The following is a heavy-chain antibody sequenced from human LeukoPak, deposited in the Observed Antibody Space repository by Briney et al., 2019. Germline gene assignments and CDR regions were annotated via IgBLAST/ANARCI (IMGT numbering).Heavy chain of an antibody. CDR3: ARLRPQDGFDI. Sequence: GESLKISCKGSGYSFTIYWIGWVSQMPGKGLEWMGIIYPGDSDTKYSPSFQGQVTISGDKSISTAYLRWSSLKASDTAMYYCARLRPQDGFDIWGQGTMVTVSS. CDR2: IYPGDSDT. CDR1: GYSFTIYW. J-gene: IGHJ3*02. V-gene: IGHV5-51*01.